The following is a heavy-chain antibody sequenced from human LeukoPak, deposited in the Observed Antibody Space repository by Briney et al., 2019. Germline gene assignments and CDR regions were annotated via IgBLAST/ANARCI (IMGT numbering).Heavy chain of an antibody. CDR1: GYSISSGYY. J-gene: IGHJ4*02. V-gene: IGHV4-38-2*01. D-gene: IGHD1-26*01. Sequence: SETLSLTCAVSGYSISSGYYWGCIRQPPGKGLEWIGTIHHSGSTYYNPSLKSRVTISEDTSKNQFSLKLSSVTAADTAVYYCARGATTAFHFDYWGQGTLVTVSS. CDR3: ARGATTAFHFDY. CDR2: IHHSGST.